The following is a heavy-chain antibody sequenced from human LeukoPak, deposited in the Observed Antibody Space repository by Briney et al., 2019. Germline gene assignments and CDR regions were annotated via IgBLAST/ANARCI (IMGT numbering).Heavy chain of an antibody. D-gene: IGHD3-22*01. V-gene: IGHV1-46*01. Sequence: GASVKVSCKASGYTFTSYYMHWVRQAPGQGLEWMGIINPSGGSTSYAQKFQGRVTMTRDMSTSTVYMERSSLRSEDTAVYYCARDATAHYDSSGYYYYWGQGTLVTVSS. J-gene: IGHJ4*02. CDR2: INPSGGST. CDR1: GYTFTSYY. CDR3: ARDATAHYDSSGYYYY.